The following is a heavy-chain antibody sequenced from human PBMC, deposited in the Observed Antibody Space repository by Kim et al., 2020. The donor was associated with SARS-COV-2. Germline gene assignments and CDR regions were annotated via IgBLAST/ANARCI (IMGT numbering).Heavy chain of an antibody. V-gene: IGHV3-64D*06. CDR1: GFTFSSYA. D-gene: IGHD3-10*01. CDR3: VRERGVRGVIHNPFDY. J-gene: IGHJ4*02. Sequence: GGSLRLSCSASGFTFSSYAMHWVRQTPGKGLEYVSAISSNGGSTYYADSVKGRFTISRDNSKNTLYLQMSSLRAEDTAVYYCVRERGVRGVIHNPFDYWGQGTMVTVSS. CDR2: ISSNGGST.